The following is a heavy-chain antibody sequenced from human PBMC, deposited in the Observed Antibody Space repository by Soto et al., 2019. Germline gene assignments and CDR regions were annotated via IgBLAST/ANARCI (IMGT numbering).Heavy chain of an antibody. D-gene: IGHD2-15*01. Sequence: PGGSLRLSCTASGFTFGDYAMSWFRQAPGKGLEWVGFIRSKAYGGTTEYAASVKGRFTISRDDSKSIAYLQMNSLKTEDTAVYYCTRADIVVVVAATFEFDPWGQGTLVTVSS. V-gene: IGHV3-49*03. CDR3: TRADIVVVVAATFEFDP. CDR1: GFTFGDYA. J-gene: IGHJ5*02. CDR2: IRSKAYGGTT.